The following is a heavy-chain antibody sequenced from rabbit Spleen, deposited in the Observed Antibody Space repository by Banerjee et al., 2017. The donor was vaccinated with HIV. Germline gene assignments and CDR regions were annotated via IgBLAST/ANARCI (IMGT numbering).Heavy chain of an antibody. CDR3: ARGEHFSVGFSAFAIYLDL. CDR1: GFSFSSSYW. Sequence: QEQLEESGGDLVKPEGSLTLTCTASGFSFSSSYWICWVRQAPGKGLEWIACIYNGDGSTDYASWAKGRFTISKTSSTTVTLQMTSLTAADTATYFCARGEHFSVGFSAFAIYLDLWGPGTLVTVS. CDR2: IYNGDGST. D-gene: IGHD6-1*01. J-gene: IGHJ4*01. V-gene: IGHV1S45*01.